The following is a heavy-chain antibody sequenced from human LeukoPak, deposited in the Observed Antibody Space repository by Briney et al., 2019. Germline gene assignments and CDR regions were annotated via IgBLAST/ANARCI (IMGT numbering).Heavy chain of an antibody. CDR3: ARQINYAEDGLLF. J-gene: IGHJ4*02. V-gene: IGHV5-51*01. CDR2: IWPGESDA. D-gene: IGHD2-2*01. CDR1: GYSFSTFW. Sequence: GESLKISCKASGYSFSTFWIGWVRQMPGKGLEWMGIIWPGESDARYSPSFQGQDTISADKSINTAYLQWSSLKASDTAMYYCARQINYAEDGLLFWGQGTLVTVS.